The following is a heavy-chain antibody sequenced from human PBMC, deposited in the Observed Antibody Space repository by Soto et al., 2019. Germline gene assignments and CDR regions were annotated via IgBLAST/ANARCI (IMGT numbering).Heavy chain of an antibody. CDR1: GFTVSSNY. Sequence: PGGSLRLSCAASGFTVSSNYMSWVRQAPGKGLEWVSVIYSGGSTYYADSVKGRFTISRDNSKNTLYLQMNSLRAEDTAVYYCAREAEYYYGSGSDYGMDVWGQGTTVTVSS. J-gene: IGHJ6*02. CDR2: IYSGGST. V-gene: IGHV3-53*01. CDR3: AREAEYYYGSGSDYGMDV. D-gene: IGHD3-10*01.